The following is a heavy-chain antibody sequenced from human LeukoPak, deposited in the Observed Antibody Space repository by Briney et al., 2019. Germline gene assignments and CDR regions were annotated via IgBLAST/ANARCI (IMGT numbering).Heavy chain of an antibody. J-gene: IGHJ6*02. CDR1: GGSFSGYY. D-gene: IGHD5-18*01. CDR2: INHSGST. CDR3: ARRTRGYSYGPYYCGMDV. V-gene: IGHV4-34*01. Sequence: SETLSLTCAVYGGSFSGYYWSWIRQPPGKGLEWIGEINHSGSTNYNPSLKSRVTISVDTSKNQFSLKLSSVTAADTAVYYCARRTRGYSYGPYYCGMDVWGQGTTVTVSS.